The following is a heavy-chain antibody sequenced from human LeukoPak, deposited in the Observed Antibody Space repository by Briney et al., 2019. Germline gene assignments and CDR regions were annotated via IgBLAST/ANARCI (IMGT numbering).Heavy chain of an antibody. J-gene: IGHJ4*02. CDR1: GGSISGNY. D-gene: IGHD4-23*01. V-gene: IGHV4-4*07. CDR3: EREGDGGQPYRFDF. CDR2: IYSSGST. Sequence: KTSETLSLTCAVSGGSISGNYWSWIRQPAGKGLEWIGRIYSSGSTNYNPSLTSRVTMSVDTYKNQLSLKLNSVTAADTAVYYCEREGDGGQPYRFDFWGQGTLVTVS.